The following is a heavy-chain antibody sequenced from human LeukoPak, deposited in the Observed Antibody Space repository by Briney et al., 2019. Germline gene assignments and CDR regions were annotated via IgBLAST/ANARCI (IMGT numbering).Heavy chain of an antibody. CDR3: ARGQDYDFWSGEVYGMDV. CDR1: GYTFTGYY. CDR2: IIPIFGTA. Sequence: RASVKVSCKASGYTFTGYYMHWVRQAPGQGLEWMGGIIPIFGTANYAQKFQGRVTITADESTSTAYMELSSLRSEDTAVYYCARGQDYDFWSGEVYGMDVWGQGTTVTVSS. D-gene: IGHD3-3*01. V-gene: IGHV1-69*13. J-gene: IGHJ6*02.